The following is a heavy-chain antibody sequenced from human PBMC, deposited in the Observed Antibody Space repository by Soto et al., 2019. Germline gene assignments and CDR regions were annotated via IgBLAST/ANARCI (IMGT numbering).Heavy chain of an antibody. V-gene: IGHV1-46*01. CDR2: INPSGGST. J-gene: IGHJ4*02. Sequence: QVQLVQSGAEVKKPGASVKVSCKASGYIFTNHYIHWVRQAPGQGLEWMGIINPSGGSTNYLQKFLGRITMTRDTSTTRGYMELSSLRSEDTAVYFCARAHYYDSSGFYYDCWGQGSLVTVSS. D-gene: IGHD3-22*01. CDR3: ARAHYYDSSGFYYDC. CDR1: GYIFTNHY.